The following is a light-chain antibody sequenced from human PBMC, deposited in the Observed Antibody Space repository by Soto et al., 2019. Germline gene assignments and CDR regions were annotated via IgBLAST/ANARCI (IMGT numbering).Light chain of an antibody. Sequence: IRMTQSPSTQSASIGDRFTITCRASQSMGNWLAWYQQKPGRAPKLLMYEASSLESGVPSRFGGSGSGTEFTLTISGLQPGDFATYHCQQYKSYPWTFGQGTKVDIK. CDR1: QSMGNW. CDR3: QQYKSYPWT. J-gene: IGKJ1*01. V-gene: IGKV1-5*03. CDR2: EAS.